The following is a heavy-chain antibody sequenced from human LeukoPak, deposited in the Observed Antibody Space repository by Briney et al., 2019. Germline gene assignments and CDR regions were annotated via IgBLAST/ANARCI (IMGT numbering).Heavy chain of an antibody. D-gene: IGHD3-16*01. Sequence: ASVKGSCEASGYSFIDYYMHWVRQAPGQGLEWMGWISPNSGDTNYAQKFQGKVTMTRDTSINTAYMEVSGLISDDTAVYYCARGRREGHLGHPPLGYWGRGTVVTVSS. V-gene: IGHV1-2*02. CDR2: ISPNSGDT. CDR1: GYSFIDYY. J-gene: IGHJ4*02. CDR3: ARGRREGHLGHPPLGY.